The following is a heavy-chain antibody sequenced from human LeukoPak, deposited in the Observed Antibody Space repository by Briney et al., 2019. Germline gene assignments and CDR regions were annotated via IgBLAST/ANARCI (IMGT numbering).Heavy chain of an antibody. D-gene: IGHD6-13*01. Sequence: GGSLRLFCAASGFSFSNSWMHWVRQAPGKGLEGVSSISSSSSYIYYADSVKGRFTISRDNAKNSLYLQMNSLRAEDTAVYYCARDSKAASNSYYYYYMDVWGKGTTVTVSS. CDR2: ISSSSSYI. V-gene: IGHV3-21*01. J-gene: IGHJ6*03. CDR3: ARDSKAASNSYYYYYMDV. CDR1: GFSFSNSW.